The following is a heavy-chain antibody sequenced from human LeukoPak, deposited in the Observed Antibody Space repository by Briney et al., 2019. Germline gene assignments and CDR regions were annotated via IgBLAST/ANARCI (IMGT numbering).Heavy chain of an antibody. Sequence: QPGGSLRLSCAASGFTVSSNYMSWVRQAPGKGLEWVSVIYSGGSTYYADSVKGRFTISRHNSKNTLYLQMNSLRAEDTAVYYCAGHVAATRNWFDPWGQGTLVTVSS. CDR3: AGHVAATRNWFDP. CDR1: GFTVSSNY. V-gene: IGHV3-53*04. D-gene: IGHD2-15*01. J-gene: IGHJ5*02. CDR2: IYSGGST.